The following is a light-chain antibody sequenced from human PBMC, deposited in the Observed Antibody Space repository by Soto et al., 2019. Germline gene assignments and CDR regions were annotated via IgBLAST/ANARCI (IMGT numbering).Light chain of an antibody. J-gene: IGKJ1*01. CDR2: GAS. Sequence: EIVMTQSPAILSVSPGERATLSCRASKSVGSNLAWYRQKPGQAPRLLIHGASTRATGIPARFSGSGSGTDLTLTISSLQSDDFAFYYCHQYNEWPWTFDQGTTVAIK. CDR3: HQYNEWPWT. CDR1: KSVGSN. V-gene: IGKV3-15*01.